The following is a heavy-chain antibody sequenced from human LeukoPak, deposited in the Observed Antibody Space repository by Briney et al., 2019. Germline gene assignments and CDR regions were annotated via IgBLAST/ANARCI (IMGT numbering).Heavy chain of an antibody. D-gene: IGHD2-15*01. V-gene: IGHV3-48*03. J-gene: IGHJ4*02. Sequence: GGSLRLSCTGSGFTFSSYEMNWVRQAPGKGLEWVSYISSSGRTIYYADSVKGRFTISRDNAKNSLYLQMNSLRAEDTAIYYCARDQPYCSGGGCYSDYWGQGTLVTVPS. CDR2: ISSSGRTI. CDR3: ARDQPYCSGGGCYSDY. CDR1: GFTFSSYE.